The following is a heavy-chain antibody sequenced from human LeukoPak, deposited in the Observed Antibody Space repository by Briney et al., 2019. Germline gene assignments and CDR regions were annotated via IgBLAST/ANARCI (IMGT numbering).Heavy chain of an antibody. CDR3: ARTYGSGSYWGY. Sequence: GGSLRLSCAASGFTFSSYSMNWVRQAPGKGLEWVSSISGNGGSTYYADSVKGRFTISRDNSKNTLYMQMNSLRAEDTAVYYCARTYGSGSYWGYWGQGTLVTVSS. V-gene: IGHV3-23*01. J-gene: IGHJ4*02. CDR2: ISGNGGST. D-gene: IGHD3-10*01. CDR1: GFTFSSYS.